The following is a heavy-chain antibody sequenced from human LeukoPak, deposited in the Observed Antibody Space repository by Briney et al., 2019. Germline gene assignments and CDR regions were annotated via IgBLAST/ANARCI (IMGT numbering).Heavy chain of an antibody. J-gene: IGHJ4*02. CDR2: INPDGSDK. Sequence: GGSLRLSCVASGFSISNYWMSWVRQAPGKGLEWVANINPDGSDKFHVDSVKGRFTISRDNAKNSLYLQMNSLRAEDTAVYYCAREPTAMILWGQGTLVTVSS. D-gene: IGHD5-18*01. CDR3: AREPTAMIL. CDR1: GFSISNYW. V-gene: IGHV3-7*01.